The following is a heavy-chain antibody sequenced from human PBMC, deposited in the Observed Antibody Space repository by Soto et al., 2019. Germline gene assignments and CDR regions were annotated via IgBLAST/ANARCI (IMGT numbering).Heavy chain of an antibody. CDR1: GFTFSSYA. Sequence: GGSLRLSCVGSGFTFSSYAIHWVRQAPGKGLEWVAVISYDGRNKYYVDSVKGRFSISRDNSKNTLFLQMNSLRVEDTAVYYCARDPRAGGDYYYGMDVWGQGTAVTVSS. CDR2: ISYDGRNK. V-gene: IGHV3-30*04. J-gene: IGHJ6*02. D-gene: IGHD3-16*01. CDR3: ARDPRAGGDYYYGMDV.